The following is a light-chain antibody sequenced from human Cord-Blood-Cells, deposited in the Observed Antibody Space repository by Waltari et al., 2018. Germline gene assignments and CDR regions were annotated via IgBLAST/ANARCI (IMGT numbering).Light chain of an antibody. CDR2: GAS. CDR1: QSVSSN. V-gene: IGKV3-15*01. CDR3: QQYNNWPRT. Sequence: EIVITQSPATLSVSPGERATLSCRASQSVSSNLARYQPKPGQSPRLLIYGASTRATGIPARFSGSGSGTEFTLTISSLQSEDFAVYYCQQYNNWPRTFGQGTKVEIK. J-gene: IGKJ1*01.